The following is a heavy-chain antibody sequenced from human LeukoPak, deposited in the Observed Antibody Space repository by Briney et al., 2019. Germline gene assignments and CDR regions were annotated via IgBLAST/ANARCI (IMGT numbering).Heavy chain of an antibody. CDR3: ATGSTVGVRQAHDY. J-gene: IGHJ4*02. CDR2: ISYDISKT. Sequence: PGGSLRLSCTASGFTFSSYALHWVRQAPGKGLEWVAAISYDISKTFYGDSVKGRFTISRDNSKKTLYLQMDSLRPDDTAVYYCATGSTVGVRQAHDYWGQGTLATVSS. CDR1: GFTFSSYA. D-gene: IGHD1-26*01. V-gene: IGHV3-30-3*01.